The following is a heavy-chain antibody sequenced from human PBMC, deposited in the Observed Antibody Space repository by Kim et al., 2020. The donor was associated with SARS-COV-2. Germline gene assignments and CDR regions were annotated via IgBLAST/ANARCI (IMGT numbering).Heavy chain of an antibody. CDR2: IYYSGST. CDR3: ASTSYYDILAGSPRVFDC. Sequence: SETLSLTCTVSGGSISSSSYYWGWIRQPPGKGVEWIGSIYYSGSTYYNLYLKSRVTISVDTSKNQFSLKLSSVTAADTDVYDCASTSYYDILAGSPRVFDCWGWGTLATVSS. V-gene: IGHV4-39*01. CDR1: GGSISSSSYY. D-gene: IGHD3-9*01. J-gene: IGHJ4*02.